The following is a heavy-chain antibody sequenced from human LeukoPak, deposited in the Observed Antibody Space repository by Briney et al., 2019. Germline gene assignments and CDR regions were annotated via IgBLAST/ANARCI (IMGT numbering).Heavy chain of an antibody. CDR3: ARYFDWLGSNAFDI. CDR2: IYTGGST. J-gene: IGHJ3*02. V-gene: IGHV4-59*10. Sequence: SETLSLTCTVSGGSISSYYRSWIRQPAGKGLEWIGRIYTGGSTNYNPSLKSRVTMSVDASKNQLSLKLSSVTAADTAVYYCARYFDWLGSNAFDIWGQGTMVTVSS. CDR1: GGSISSYY. D-gene: IGHD3-9*01.